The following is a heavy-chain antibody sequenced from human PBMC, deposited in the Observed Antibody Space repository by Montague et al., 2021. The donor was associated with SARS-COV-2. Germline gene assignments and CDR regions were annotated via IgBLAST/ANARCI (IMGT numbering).Heavy chain of an antibody. CDR3: ARVRHWPDAFDY. CDR2: IYYSGST. Sequence: SETLSLTCTVSGDSISHSSYYWGWIRQPPGKGLEWIGSIYYSGSTYYNPSLKSRVTISVDTSKNQVSLKLNSVTAADTAVYYCARVRHWPDAFDYWGQGTLVTVSS. V-gene: IGHV4-39*07. CDR1: GDSISHSSYY. D-gene: IGHD1-1*01. J-gene: IGHJ4*02.